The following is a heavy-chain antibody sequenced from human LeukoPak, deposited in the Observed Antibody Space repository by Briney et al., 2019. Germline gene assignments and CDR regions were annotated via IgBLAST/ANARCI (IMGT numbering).Heavy chain of an antibody. Sequence: ASVKVSCKASGYTFDENYLHWVRQAPGQGPEWMGWINPKSGATDSAQKFQGRLTMTRDTSIATASMDLSGLRLDDTGIYYCARAGDESTGDYDSFHFWGQGTMITVSS. V-gene: IGHV1-2*02. CDR1: GYTFDENY. CDR2: INPKSGAT. CDR3: ARAGDESTGDYDSFHF. D-gene: IGHD3-16*01. J-gene: IGHJ3*01.